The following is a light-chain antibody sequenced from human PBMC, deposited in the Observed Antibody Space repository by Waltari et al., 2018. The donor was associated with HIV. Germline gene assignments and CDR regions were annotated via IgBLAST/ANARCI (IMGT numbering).Light chain of an antibody. V-gene: IGLV3-21*04. CDR3: QVWDTDTDHWV. CDR1: NIGSKS. J-gene: IGLJ3*02. Sequence: SYVLTQPPSVSVAPGKTAGITCGGDNIGSKSVHWYQHRPGQAPSLVIYDDTHRPSGRPARLPGSASWNPATLTVNSVEAGDEADYYCQVWDTDTDHWVFGGGTRLTVL. CDR2: DDT.